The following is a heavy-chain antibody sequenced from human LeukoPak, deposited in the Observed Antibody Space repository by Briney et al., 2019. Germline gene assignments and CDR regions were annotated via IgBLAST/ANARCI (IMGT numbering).Heavy chain of an antibody. CDR1: GYTFTGYA. CDR2: INGGSGNT. D-gene: IGHD2-2*01. V-gene: IGHV1-3*01. J-gene: IGHJ4*02. CDR3: ARDWGYQLIAY. Sequence: ASVKVSCKASGYTFTGYALHWERQAPGQRLEWMGWINGGSGNTKYSQNFQGRVTITRDTSASTAYLELSSLRSEDTAVYYCARDWGYQLIAYWGQGTLVTVSS.